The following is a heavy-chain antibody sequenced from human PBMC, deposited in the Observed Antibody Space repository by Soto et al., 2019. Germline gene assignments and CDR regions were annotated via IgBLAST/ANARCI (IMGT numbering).Heavy chain of an antibody. CDR2: IIPIFGTA. CDR3: ARVGSLPYGMDV. J-gene: IGHJ6*02. V-gene: IGHV1-69*06. Sequence: SVKVSCKASGGTFSSYAISWVRQAPGQGLEWMGGIIPIFGTANYAQKFQGRVTITADKSTSTAYMELSSLRSEDTAVYYCARVGSLPYGMDVWGQGTTVTVSS. D-gene: IGHD3-16*01. CDR1: GGTFSSYA.